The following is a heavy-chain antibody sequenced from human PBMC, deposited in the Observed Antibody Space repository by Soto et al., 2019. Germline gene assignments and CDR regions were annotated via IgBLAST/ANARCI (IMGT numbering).Heavy chain of an antibody. CDR3: ERDGRNYYYYGMDV. Sequence: SETLSLTCAVYGGSFSGYYWSWIRQPPGKGLEWIGEINHSGSTNYNPSLKSRVTISVDTSKNQFSLKLSSVTAADTAVYYCERDGRNYYYYGMDVWGQGTTVTVSS. CDR2: INHSGST. CDR1: GGSFSGYY. D-gene: IGHD1-26*01. V-gene: IGHV4-34*01. J-gene: IGHJ6*02.